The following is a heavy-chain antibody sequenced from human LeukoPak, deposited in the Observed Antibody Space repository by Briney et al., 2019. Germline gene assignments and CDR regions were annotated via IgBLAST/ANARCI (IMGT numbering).Heavy chain of an antibody. CDR2: IKKDGSDK. D-gene: IGHD6-13*01. V-gene: IGHV3-7*01. CDR1: GFTFSNFW. J-gene: IGHJ6*03. Sequence: GGSLRLSCAASGFTFSNFWMSWVRQAPGKGLEWVANIKKDGSDKTYVTSVKGRFTISRDNSKNTLYLQMNSLRAEDTAVYYCARGPPIIAAAGTPDYYYYYMDVWGKGTTVTVSS. CDR3: ARGPPIIAAAGTPDYYYYYMDV.